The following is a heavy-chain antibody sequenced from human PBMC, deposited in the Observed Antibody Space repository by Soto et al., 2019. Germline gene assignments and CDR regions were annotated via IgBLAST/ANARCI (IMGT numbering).Heavy chain of an antibody. V-gene: IGHV4-59*08. CDR3: VRQGIGNLHGLVDV. J-gene: IGHJ6*02. CDR1: SGPTSSHN. CDR2: VYSTGGT. Sequence: QVQLQQSGPGLVKPSETLSLTCSVSSGPTSSHNWGWIRQTPGRGLEWIGYVYSTGGTTYNPSLSSRVTLSADPPTTPISLTLTPVTAADTAVYYCVRQGIGNLHGLVDVWGQGTTVRVSS. D-gene: IGHD1-1*01.